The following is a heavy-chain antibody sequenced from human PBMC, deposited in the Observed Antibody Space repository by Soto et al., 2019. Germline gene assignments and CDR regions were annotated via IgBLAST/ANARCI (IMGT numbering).Heavy chain of an antibody. CDR2: IYYSGST. J-gene: IGHJ3*02. V-gene: IGHV4-59*08. CDR1: GGSISSYY. CDR3: GRRFQYYDILTGYTDAFDI. D-gene: IGHD3-9*01. Sequence: SETLSLTCTVSGGSISSYYWSCIRQPPGKGLEWIGYIYYSGSTNYNPSLKSRVTISVDTSKNQFSLKLSSVTAADTAVYYCGRRFQYYDILTGYTDAFDIWGQGTMVTVSS.